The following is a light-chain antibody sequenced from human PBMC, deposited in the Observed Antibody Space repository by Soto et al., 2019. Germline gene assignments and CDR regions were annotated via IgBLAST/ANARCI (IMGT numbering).Light chain of an antibody. Sequence: ETVLTQSPGTVSLSPGERATLSCTTSQNVRSNYLAWYQQKPGQAPRLLIYGVFNSATGIPDRFSGSGSGTDFTLTISGLEPEDSAVYYCQHYDGSPRTFGQGTKLEI. CDR2: GVF. V-gene: IGKV3-20*01. CDR3: QHYDGSPRT. CDR1: QNVRSNY. J-gene: IGKJ2*01.